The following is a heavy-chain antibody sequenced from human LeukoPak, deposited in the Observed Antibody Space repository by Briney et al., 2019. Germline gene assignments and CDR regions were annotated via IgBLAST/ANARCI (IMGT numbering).Heavy chain of an antibody. V-gene: IGHV3-9*01. CDR3: AKDMSSSWYMGRFDY. D-gene: IGHD6-13*01. J-gene: IGHJ4*02. CDR1: GFTFDDYA. Sequence: GGSLRLSCAASGFTFDDYAMHWVRQAPGKGLEWVSGISWNSGSIGYADSMKGRFTISRDNAKNSLYLQMNSLRAEDTALYYCAKDMSSSWYMGRFDYWGQGTLVTVSS. CDR2: ISWNSGSI.